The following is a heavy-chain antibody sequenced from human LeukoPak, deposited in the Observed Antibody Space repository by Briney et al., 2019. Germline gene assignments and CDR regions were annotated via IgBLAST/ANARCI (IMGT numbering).Heavy chain of an antibody. CDR2: ISSSSSYI. CDR1: GFTFSGYS. J-gene: IGHJ4*02. V-gene: IGHV3-21*01. D-gene: IGHD1-26*01. CDR3: ARKYSGSYYGYFDY. Sequence: GGSLRLSCAASGFTFSGYSMNWVRQAPGKGLEWVSSISSSSSYIYYADSVKGRFTISRDNAKNSLYLQMNSLRAEDTAVYYCARKYSGSYYGYFDYWGQGTLVTVSS.